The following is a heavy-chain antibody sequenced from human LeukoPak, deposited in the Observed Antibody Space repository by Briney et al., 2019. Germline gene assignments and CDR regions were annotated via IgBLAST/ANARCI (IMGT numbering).Heavy chain of an antibody. V-gene: IGHV4-34*01. CDR1: GGSFSGYY. J-gene: IGHJ3*02. Sequence: PSETLSLTCAVYGGSFSGYYWSWIRQPPGKGLEWIGEINHSGSTYYNPSLKSRVTISVDTSKNQFSLKLSSVTAADTAVYYCAFTQFGDAFDIWGQGTMVTVSS. CDR3: AFTQFGDAFDI. D-gene: IGHD3-16*01. CDR2: INHSGST.